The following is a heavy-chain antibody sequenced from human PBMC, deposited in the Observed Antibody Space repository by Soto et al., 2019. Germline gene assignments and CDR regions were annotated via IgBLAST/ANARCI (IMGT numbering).Heavy chain of an antibody. V-gene: IGHV2-5*02. CDR1: GFSLSTSGVG. J-gene: IGHJ4*02. D-gene: IGHD6-13*01. CDR3: AHRRRYNSTWYMGFDY. CDR2: IYWDDDK. Sequence: QITSKESGPTLVKPTQTLTLTCTFSGFSLSTSGVGVGWVRQPPGKALEWLTLIYWDDDKRYSPSLKSRLTITKDTSKNQVVLTMTNIDPVDTATYFCAHRRRYNSTWYMGFDYWGQGTLVTVSS.